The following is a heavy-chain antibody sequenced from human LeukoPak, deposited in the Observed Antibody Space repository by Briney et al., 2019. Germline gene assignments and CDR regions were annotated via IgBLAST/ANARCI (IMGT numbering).Heavy chain of an antibody. Sequence: ASVKVSCKASGYTFTSYDINWVRQATGQGLEWMGWMNPNSGNTGYAQKFQGRVTMTRNTSISTAYMELSSLRSEDTAVYYCATVNPVLAAIAGYDNYYYYYYMDVWGKGTTVTVSS. CDR1: GYTFTSYD. D-gene: IGHD2-2*01. CDR2: MNPNSGNT. J-gene: IGHJ6*03. CDR3: ATVNPVLAAIAGYDNYYYYYYMDV. V-gene: IGHV1-8*01.